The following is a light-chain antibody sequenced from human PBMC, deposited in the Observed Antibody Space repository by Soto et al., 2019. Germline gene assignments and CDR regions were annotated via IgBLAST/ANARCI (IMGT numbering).Light chain of an antibody. Sequence: SYGLTQPPSVSVAPGETARISCGGQNIGSEGVHWYPQKPGQAPVLVIYSDTDLPPVIPERFSGSNSANMATLTISRVEAGDEADYYCQVWDSGSAHVFFGGGTKVTVL. V-gene: IGLV3-21*01. CDR2: SDT. CDR3: QVWDSGSAHVF. CDR1: NIGSEG. J-gene: IGLJ2*01.